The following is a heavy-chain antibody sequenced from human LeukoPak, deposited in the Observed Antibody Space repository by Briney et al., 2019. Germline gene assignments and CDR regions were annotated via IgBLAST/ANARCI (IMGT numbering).Heavy chain of an antibody. V-gene: IGHV4-59*01. CDR1: GGSISSYY. D-gene: IGHD6-13*01. CDR2: IYYSGST. CDR3: ARDGYSSSWYV. Sequence: PSETLSLTCTVSGGSISSYYWSWIRQPPGKGLEWIGYIYYSGSTNYNPSLKSRVTISVDTSKNQFSLKLSSVTAADTAVYYCARDGYSSSWYVWGQGTLVTVSS. J-gene: IGHJ4*02.